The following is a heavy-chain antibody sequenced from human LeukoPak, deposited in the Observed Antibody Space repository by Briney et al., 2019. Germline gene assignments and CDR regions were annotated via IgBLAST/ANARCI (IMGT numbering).Heavy chain of an antibody. CDR2: ISGTGLST. D-gene: IGHD3-10*01. V-gene: IGHV3-23*01. CDR1: GFTVSSNY. Sequence: GGSLRLSCAASGFTVSSNYMSWVRQAPGKGLEWVSGISGTGLSTYYADSVRGRFTISRDNSENTLYLQMSSLRVDDTAVYYCAKEGSRWGQGTLVSVSS. J-gene: IGHJ4*02. CDR3: AKEGSR.